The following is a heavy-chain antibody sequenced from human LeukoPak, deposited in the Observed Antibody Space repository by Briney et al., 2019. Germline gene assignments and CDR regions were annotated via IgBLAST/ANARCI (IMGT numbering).Heavy chain of an antibody. CDR3: AKALGGSGSYRNWFDP. Sequence: GGSLRLSCAASGFTFSNAYMSWVRQAPGKGLEWVSSISGSGGTTYYAESVKGRITISRDNSKNTLYLQMNSLRAEDTAIYYCAKALGGSGSYRNWFDPWGQGTLVTVSS. V-gene: IGHV3-23*01. CDR1: GFTFSNAY. J-gene: IGHJ5*02. D-gene: IGHD1-26*01. CDR2: ISGSGGTT.